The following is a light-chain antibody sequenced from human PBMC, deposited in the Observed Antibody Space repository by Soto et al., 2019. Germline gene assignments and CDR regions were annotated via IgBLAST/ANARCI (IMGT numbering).Light chain of an antibody. CDR1: QSLSGSY. J-gene: IGKJ1*01. V-gene: IGKV3-20*01. CDR3: QQSGSSPWT. Sequence: DIVLTQSPGILSWSPGERATLSCRASQSLSGSYLAWYQQKPGQAPSLLIYGATSRATGVPDRFSGSGSGPDFSLTISRLEPEDFAVYFCQQSGSSPWTFGQGTKVEIK. CDR2: GAT.